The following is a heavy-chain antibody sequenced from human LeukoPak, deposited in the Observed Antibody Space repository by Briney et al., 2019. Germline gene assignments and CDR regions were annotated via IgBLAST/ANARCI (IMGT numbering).Heavy chain of an antibody. Sequence: GGSLRLSCAASGFTFSSYSMNWVRQAPGKGLEWVSSISSSSSYIYYADSVKGRFTISRDNAKNSLYLQMNSLRAEDTAVYYCARDEGNSRAFDIWGQGTMVTVSS. CDR1: GFTFSSYS. J-gene: IGHJ3*02. CDR3: ARDEGNSRAFDI. CDR2: ISSSSSYI. V-gene: IGHV3-21*01. D-gene: IGHD2/OR15-2a*01.